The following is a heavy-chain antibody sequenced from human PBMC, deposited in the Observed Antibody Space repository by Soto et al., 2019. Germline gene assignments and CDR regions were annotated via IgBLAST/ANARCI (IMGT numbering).Heavy chain of an antibody. V-gene: IGHV1-18*01. CDR3: ARDFYQSSGYFDY. D-gene: IGHD3-22*01. J-gene: IGHJ4*02. CDR1: GYTFSSYG. Sequence: QVQLVQSGAEVKKPGASVKVSCKAYGYTFSSYGLSWVRQAPGQGLEWMGWISAYSGNTVYTQRFKGRLTMATDTSTGTAYMELRSLRSDDTAVYYCARDFYQSSGYFDYWGQGTLVTVSS. CDR2: ISAYSGNT.